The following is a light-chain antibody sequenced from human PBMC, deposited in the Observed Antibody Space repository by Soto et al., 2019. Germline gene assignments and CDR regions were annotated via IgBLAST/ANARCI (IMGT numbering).Light chain of an antibody. CDR2: GAS. CDR1: QSVSSSY. J-gene: IGKJ1*01. V-gene: IGKV3-20*01. CDR3: QQYGSSPLWT. Sequence: DIVLTRSPGTLPLSPGERATLSCRASQSVSSSYLAWYPQKPGQAPRLLIYGASSRATGIPDRFSGSGSGTDFTLTISRLEPEDFAVYYCQQYGSSPLWTFGQGTKVDIK.